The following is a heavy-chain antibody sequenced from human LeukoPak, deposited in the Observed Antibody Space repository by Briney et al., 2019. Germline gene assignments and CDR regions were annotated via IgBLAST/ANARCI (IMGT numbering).Heavy chain of an antibody. CDR1: GGSISSGGYY. D-gene: IGHD2-2*01. J-gene: IGHJ6*03. V-gene: IGHV4-61*02. Sequence: PSQTLSLTCTVSGGSISSGGYYWSWIRQPAGKGLEWIGRIYTSGSTNYNPSLKNRVTMSVDTSKNQFSLKLSSVTAADTAVYYCAREVVVVPAAGHSRGDYYYYMDVWGKGTTVTVSS. CDR3: AREVVVVPAAGHSRGDYYYYMDV. CDR2: IYTSGST.